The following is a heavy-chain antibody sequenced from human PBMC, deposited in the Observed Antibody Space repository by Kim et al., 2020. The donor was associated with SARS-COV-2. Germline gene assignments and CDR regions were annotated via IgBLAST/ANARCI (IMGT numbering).Heavy chain of an antibody. D-gene: IGHD3-3*01. CDR3: ARGDDVTIFGVVIRRGYFDY. J-gene: IGHJ4*02. V-gene: IGHV3-48*03. Sequence: RFTNSRDNAKNSMYLQMNSLRAEDTAVYYCARGDDVTIFGVVIRRGYFDYWGQGTLVTVSS.